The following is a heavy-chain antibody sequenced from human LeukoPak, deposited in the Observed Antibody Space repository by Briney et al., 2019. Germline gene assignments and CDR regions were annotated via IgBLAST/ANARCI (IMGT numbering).Heavy chain of an antibody. CDR2: IGIGGHT. J-gene: IGHJ6*02. CDR3: ARNYGSGSHYFYGIGV. V-gene: IGHV3-13*04. D-gene: IGHD3-10*01. Sequence: GGSLRLSCAASGFTFSSYDMHWVRQATGKGLEWVSGIGIGGHTYYLGSVKGRFTISREDAKNSLYLQMNSLRAGDTAVYYCARNYGSGSHYFYGIGVWGQGTTVTVSS. CDR1: GFTFSSYD.